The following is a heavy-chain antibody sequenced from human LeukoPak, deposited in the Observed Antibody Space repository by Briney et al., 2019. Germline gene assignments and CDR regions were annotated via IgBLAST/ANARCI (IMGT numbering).Heavy chain of an antibody. Sequence: SETLSLTCTVSGGSVSSGSYYWSWIRQPPGKGLEWIGYIYYSGSTNYNPSLKSRVTISVDTSKNQFSLKLSSVTAADTAVYYCARGYLGIAAAGTFNYFDYWGQGTLVTVSS. V-gene: IGHV4-61*01. CDR2: IYYSGST. CDR1: GGSVSSGSYY. CDR3: ARGYLGIAAAGTFNYFDY. D-gene: IGHD6-13*01. J-gene: IGHJ4*02.